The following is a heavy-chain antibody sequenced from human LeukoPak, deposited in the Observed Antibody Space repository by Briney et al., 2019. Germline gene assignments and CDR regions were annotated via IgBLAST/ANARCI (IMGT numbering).Heavy chain of an antibody. CDR1: GFTFSSYG. Sequence: GGSLRLSCAASGFTFSSYGMHWVRQAPGKGLEWVAVISYDGSNKYYADSVKGRFTISRDNSKNTLYLQMNSLRAEDTAVYYCAKEGGTSSSGWYYFDYWGQGTLVTVSS. J-gene: IGHJ4*02. CDR3: AKEGGTSSSGWYYFDY. D-gene: IGHD6-19*01. V-gene: IGHV3-30*18. CDR2: ISYDGSNK.